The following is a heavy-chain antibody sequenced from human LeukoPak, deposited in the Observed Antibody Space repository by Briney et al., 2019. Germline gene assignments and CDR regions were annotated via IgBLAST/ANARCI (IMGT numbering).Heavy chain of an antibody. Sequence: GRSLRLSCAASGFTFSSYAMPWVRQAPGKGLEWVAVISYDGSNKYYADSVKGRFTISRDNAKNSLYLQMNSLRAEDTAVYYCASSHCSGGSCYSEHTNFDYWGQGTLVTVSS. J-gene: IGHJ4*02. CDR2: ISYDGSNK. CDR1: GFTFSSYA. D-gene: IGHD2-15*01. CDR3: ASSHCSGGSCYSEHTNFDY. V-gene: IGHV3-30-3*01.